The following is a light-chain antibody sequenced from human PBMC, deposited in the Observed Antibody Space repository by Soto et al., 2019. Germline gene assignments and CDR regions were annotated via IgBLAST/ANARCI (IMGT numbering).Light chain of an antibody. CDR1: QSISTW. CDR3: QQYSAYSRT. Sequence: DIPMTQSPSTLSASVGDRVTITCRASQSISTWLAWYQQKPGKAPKILIYKASSLESGVPSRFSGSGSGTEFTLTISSLQPDDFATYYCQQYSAYSRTFGQGTKLESK. J-gene: IGKJ2*01. V-gene: IGKV1-5*03. CDR2: KAS.